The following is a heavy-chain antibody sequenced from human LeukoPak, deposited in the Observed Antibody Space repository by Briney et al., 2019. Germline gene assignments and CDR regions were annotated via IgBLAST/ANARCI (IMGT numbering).Heavy chain of an antibody. CDR2: ISAYNGDT. Sequence: ASVKVSCKASGGTFSSYGISWVRQAPGQGLEWMGWISAYNGDTNYAQKLQGRVTLTTDTSTSTAYMELRSLRSDDTAVYYCARDGAGTWGDYWGQGTLVTVSS. V-gene: IGHV1-18*01. J-gene: IGHJ4*02. CDR1: GGTFSSYG. D-gene: IGHD6-13*01. CDR3: ARDGAGTWGDY.